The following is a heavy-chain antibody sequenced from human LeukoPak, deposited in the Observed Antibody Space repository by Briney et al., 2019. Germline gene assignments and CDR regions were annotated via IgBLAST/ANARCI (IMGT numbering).Heavy chain of an antibody. CDR1: GYTFTAYY. Sequence: ASAKVSCKASGYTFTAYYIHWVRQAPGQGLEWMGWINPNSGGTKYAEKFQGRVTMTRDTSISTAYMELSRLTSDDTAIYFCARGYRDSRDLCLDSWGQGTLVTVSS. CDR3: ARGYRDSRDLCLDS. D-gene: IGHD3-22*01. J-gene: IGHJ5*01. V-gene: IGHV1-2*02. CDR2: INPNSGGT.